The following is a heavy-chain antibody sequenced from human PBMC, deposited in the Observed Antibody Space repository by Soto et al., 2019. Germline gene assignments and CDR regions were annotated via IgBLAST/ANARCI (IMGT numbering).Heavy chain of an antibody. V-gene: IGHV3-7*01. CDR1: VFTFSSYW. J-gene: IGHJ4*02. Sequence: GSLRLSCAASVFTFSSYWMSWVRQAPGKGLEWVANIKQDGSEKYYVGSVKGRFTISRDSAKNSLYLQMNSLRGEDTAVYYCARTIVVVVPDNFDHWGQGTLVTVSS. CDR3: ARTIVVVVPDNFDH. D-gene: IGHD3-22*01. CDR2: IKQDGSEK.